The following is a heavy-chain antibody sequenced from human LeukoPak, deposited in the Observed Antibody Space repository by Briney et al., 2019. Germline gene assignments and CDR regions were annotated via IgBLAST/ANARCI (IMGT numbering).Heavy chain of an antibody. CDR1: GGTFSSYA. CDR3: ARDIAAVMEGAFDI. V-gene: IGHV1-69*06. Sequence: SVKVSCKASGGTFSSYAISWVRQAPGQGLEWMGGIIPIFGTANYAQKFQGRVTITADKPTSTAYMELSRLRSDDTAVYYCARDIAAVMEGAFDIWGQGTMVTVSS. D-gene: IGHD6-13*01. J-gene: IGHJ3*02. CDR2: IIPIFGTA.